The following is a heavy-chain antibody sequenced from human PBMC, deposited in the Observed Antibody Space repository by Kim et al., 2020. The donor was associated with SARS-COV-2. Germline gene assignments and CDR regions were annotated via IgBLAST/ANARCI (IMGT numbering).Heavy chain of an antibody. Sequence: ASVKVSCKASGYTFTSYGISWVRQAPGQGLEWMGWISAYNGNTNYAQKLQGRVTMTTDTSTSTAYMELRSLRSDDTAVYYCARDRTHLIEYYYGSGSWGQGTLVTVSS. CDR3: ARDRTHLIEYYYGSGS. V-gene: IGHV1-18*01. D-gene: IGHD3-10*01. CDR2: ISAYNGNT. CDR1: GYTFTSYG. J-gene: IGHJ4*02.